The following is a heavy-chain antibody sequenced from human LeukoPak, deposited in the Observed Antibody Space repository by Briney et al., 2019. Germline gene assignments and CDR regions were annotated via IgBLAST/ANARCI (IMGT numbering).Heavy chain of an antibody. D-gene: IGHD3-10*01. Sequence: GGSLRLSCAASGFIFDDYAMHWVRQPPGKGLEWVSGISWNSGSLGYADSVKGRFTISRDNAKNSLYLQMNSLTAEDTALYYCVSGRYGSGSEIFDYWGQGTLVTVPS. V-gene: IGHV3-9*01. CDR2: ISWNSGSL. CDR3: VSGRYGSGSEIFDY. CDR1: GFIFDDYA. J-gene: IGHJ4*02.